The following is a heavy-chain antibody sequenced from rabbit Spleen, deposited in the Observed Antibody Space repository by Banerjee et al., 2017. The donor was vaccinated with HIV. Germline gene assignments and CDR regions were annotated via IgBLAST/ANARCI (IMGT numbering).Heavy chain of an antibody. Sequence: QEQLVESGGGLVKPEGSLKLSCTASGFSFSNKAVMCWVRQAPGKGLEWIACINAVTGKAVYASWVNGRFTFSKASSTTVTLQMSSLTAADMASYFWARDWDGVIGCNFGWWGQCTLVPVS. CDR1: GFSFSNKAV. CDR2: INAVTGKA. CDR3: ARDWDGVIGCNFGW. D-gene: IGHD4-1*01. J-gene: IGHJ5*01. V-gene: IGHV1S45*01.